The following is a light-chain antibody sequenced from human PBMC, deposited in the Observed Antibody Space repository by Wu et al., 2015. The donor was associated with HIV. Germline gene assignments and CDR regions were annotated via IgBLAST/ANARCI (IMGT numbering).Light chain of an antibody. V-gene: IGKV3-15*01. Sequence: EIVMTQSPATLSVSPGERATLSCRASQSISSNLAWYQQKPGQAPRLLIYGASTRATGIPVRFSGSGSGTEFTLTISSMQSEDFAVYYCQHHRTFGQGTKVEIK. J-gene: IGKJ1*01. CDR3: QHHRT. CDR2: GAS. CDR1: QSISSN.